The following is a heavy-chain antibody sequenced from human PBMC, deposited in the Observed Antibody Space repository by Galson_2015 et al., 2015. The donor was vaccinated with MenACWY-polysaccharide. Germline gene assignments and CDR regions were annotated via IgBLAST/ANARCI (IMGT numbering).Heavy chain of an antibody. CDR2: IIPIFGTA. V-gene: IGHV1-69*13. CDR3: ARGGGYCGGDCYPD. D-gene: IGHD2-21*02. CDR1: GGTFSSYA. Sequence: SVKVSCKASGGTFSSYAISWVRQAPGQGLEWVGGIIPIFGTANYAQKFQGRVTITADESTSTAYMELSSLRSEDTAVYYCARGGGYCGGDCYPDWGQGTLVTVSS. J-gene: IGHJ4*02.